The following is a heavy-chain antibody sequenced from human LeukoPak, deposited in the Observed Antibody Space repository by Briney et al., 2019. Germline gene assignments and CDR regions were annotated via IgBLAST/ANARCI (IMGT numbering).Heavy chain of an antibody. CDR2: INTYNGNT. Sequence: GASVKVSCKASGYTFNTYEIAWVRQAPGQGLEWMGWINTYNGNTNYAQKVQGRVTITTDTSTSTGYMELRNLRSDDTAVYYCARLAVGSSWFHDYWGQGTLVTVSS. CDR3: ARLAVGSSWFHDY. CDR1: GYTFNTYE. D-gene: IGHD6-13*01. J-gene: IGHJ4*02. V-gene: IGHV1-18*01.